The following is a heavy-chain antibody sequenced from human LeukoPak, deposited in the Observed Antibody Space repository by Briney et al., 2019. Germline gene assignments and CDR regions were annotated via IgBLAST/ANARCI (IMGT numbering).Heavy chain of an antibody. CDR3: ARSSQRDYFDY. V-gene: IGHV3-30-3*01. CDR1: GFTFSLYA. J-gene: IGHJ4*02. Sequence: GGSLRLSCAASGFTFSLYAMHWVRQAPGKGLEWVAFTSYDGSKKYYADSVKGRFTISRDNSENTLFLHINSLRADDAAMYYCARSSQRDYFDYWGQGTLVTVSS. CDR2: TSYDGSKK.